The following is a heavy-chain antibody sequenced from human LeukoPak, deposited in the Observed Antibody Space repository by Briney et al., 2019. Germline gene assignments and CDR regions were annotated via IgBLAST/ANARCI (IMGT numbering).Heavy chain of an antibody. V-gene: IGHV1-69*05. CDR1: GGSFSSEA. CDR3: GRKAGDCGGGSCYSIDY. CDR2: IIPIFGTA. D-gene: IGHD2-15*01. J-gene: IGHJ4*02. Sequence: GASVKVSCKVFGGSFSSEAISWVREAPGQGLEWMGGIIPIFGTANYAQKFQGRVTITTDESTSTAYVEVSSLRSEDTAVYYCGRKAGDCGGGSCYSIDYWGQGTLVTVSS.